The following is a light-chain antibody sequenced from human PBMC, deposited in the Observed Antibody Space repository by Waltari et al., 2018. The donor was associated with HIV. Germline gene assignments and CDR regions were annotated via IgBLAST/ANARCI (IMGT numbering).Light chain of an antibody. CDR1: QNSNSY. CDR3: QRSYSTPPWT. CDR2: ALA. Sequence: DILMTQSPSSLPASVGGRVTITCRARQNSNSYLNGCQQRPGKAHNLLTYALACLESGVPSRFSGSGSGTDFTLTLSNLQPEDFATYYCQRSYSTPPWTFGQGSRGEI. J-gene: IGKJ1*01. V-gene: IGKV1-39*01.